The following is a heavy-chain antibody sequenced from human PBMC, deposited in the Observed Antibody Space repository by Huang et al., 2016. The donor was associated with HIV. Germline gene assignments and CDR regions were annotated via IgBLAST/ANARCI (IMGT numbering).Heavy chain of an antibody. D-gene: IGHD3-22*01. Sequence: QVHLVQSGAEVKKPGSSVKVSCKASGDSFTSLPITWVRQAPVQGLEWRGGLVPRLVSAPYAKKFRGRVTISADESTSTSYMELSRLRSDDTAMYYCATSTPMLGESGGWSGKVVITENVPYVDWGQGTLVTVSS. CDR2: LVPRLVSA. J-gene: IGHJ4*02. V-gene: IGHV1-69*01. CDR3: ATSTPMLGESGGWSGKVVITENVPYVD. CDR1: GDSFTSLP.